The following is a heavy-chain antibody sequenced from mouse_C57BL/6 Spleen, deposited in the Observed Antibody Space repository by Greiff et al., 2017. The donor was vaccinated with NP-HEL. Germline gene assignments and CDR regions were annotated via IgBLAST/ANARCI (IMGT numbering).Heavy chain of an antibody. CDR1: GFTFSSYA. CDR3: TRGDYDYDEAY. V-gene: IGHV5-9-1*02. CDR2: ISSGGDYI. Sequence: EVHLVESGAGLVKPGGSLKLSCAATGFTFSSYAMSWVRQTPEKRLEWVAYISSGGDYIYYADTVKGRFTISRDNARNTLYLQMSSLKSEDTAMYYCTRGDYDYDEAYWGQGTLVTVSA. D-gene: IGHD2-4*01. J-gene: IGHJ3*01.